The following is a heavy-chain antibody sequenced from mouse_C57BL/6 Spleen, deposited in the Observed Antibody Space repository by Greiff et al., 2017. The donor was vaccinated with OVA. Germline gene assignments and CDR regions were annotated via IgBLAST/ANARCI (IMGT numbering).Heavy chain of an antibody. J-gene: IGHJ2*01. CDR1: GYTFTSYW. V-gene: IGHV1-50*01. CDR3: ARSPYYYGSSPYFDY. D-gene: IGHD1-1*01. Sequence: QVQLQQPGAELVKPGASVKLSCKASGYTFTSYWMQWVKQRPGQGLEWIGEIDPSDSYTNYNQKFKGKATLPVDTSSSTAYMQLSSLTSEDSAVYYCARSPYYYGSSPYFDYWGQGTTLTVSS. CDR2: IDPSDSYT.